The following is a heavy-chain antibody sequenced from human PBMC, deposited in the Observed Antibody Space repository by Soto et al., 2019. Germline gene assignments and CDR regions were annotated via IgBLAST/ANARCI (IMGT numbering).Heavy chain of an antibody. CDR1: GGSFSGYY. CDR3: ARGRGPVSWLLLAYYFDY. Sequence: SETLSLTCAVYGGSFSGYYWSWIRQPPGKGLEWIGEINHSGSTNYNPSLKSRVTISVDTSKNQFSLKLSSVTAADTAVYYCARGRGPVSWLLLAYYFDYWGQGTLVTVSS. J-gene: IGHJ4*02. V-gene: IGHV4-34*01. CDR2: INHSGST. D-gene: IGHD2-15*01.